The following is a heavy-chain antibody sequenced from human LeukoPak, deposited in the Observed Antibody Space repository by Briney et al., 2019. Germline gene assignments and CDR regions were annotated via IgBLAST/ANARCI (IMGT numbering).Heavy chain of an antibody. V-gene: IGHV1-18*04. CDR3: ARLRQRLVPDY. CDR2: ISAYNGNT. D-gene: IGHD6-13*01. CDR1: GYTFTSYD. J-gene: IGHJ4*02. Sequence: ASVTVSCKGSGYTFTSYDITWVRQPPAQGIEWMGWISAYNGNTNYAQKLQGRVNMTTDTSTSTAYMELRSVRSDDAAVYYCARLRQRLVPDYWGQGTLVTVSS.